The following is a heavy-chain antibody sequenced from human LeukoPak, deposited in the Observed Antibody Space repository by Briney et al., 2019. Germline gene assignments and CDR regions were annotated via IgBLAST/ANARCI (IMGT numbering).Heavy chain of an antibody. V-gene: IGHV3-30*18. CDR3: AKDVWKLLYYFDY. D-gene: IGHD2/OR15-2a*01. CDR2: ISYDGSNK. CDR1: GFTISNYG. Sequence: GGSLRLSCAASGFTISNYGMHWVRQAPGKGLEWVAVISYDGSNKYYADSVKGRFTISRDNSKNTLYLRMNSLRAEDTAVYYCAKDVWKLLYYFDYWGQGTLVTVSS. J-gene: IGHJ4*02.